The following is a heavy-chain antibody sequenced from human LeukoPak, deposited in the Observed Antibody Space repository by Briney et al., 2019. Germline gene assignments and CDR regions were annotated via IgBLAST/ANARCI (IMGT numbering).Heavy chain of an antibody. Sequence: SCKASGYTFTSYGISWVRQAPGKGLEWVGRIKSKTDGGTTDYAAPVKGRFTISRDDSKNTLYLQMNSLKTEDTAVYYCTTDGLLDPEFDYWGQGTLVTVSS. CDR3: TTDGLLDPEFDY. CDR2: IKSKTDGGTT. CDR1: GYTFTSYG. D-gene: IGHD3-3*01. V-gene: IGHV3-15*07. J-gene: IGHJ4*02.